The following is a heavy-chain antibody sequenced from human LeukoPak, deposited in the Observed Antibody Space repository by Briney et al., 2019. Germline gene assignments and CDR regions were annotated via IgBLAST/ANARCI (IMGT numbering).Heavy chain of an antibody. D-gene: IGHD1-7*01. CDR3: ARVELAPYYYYMDV. J-gene: IGHJ6*03. CDR1: GFTFSSYE. V-gene: IGHV3-48*03. Sequence: PGGSLRLSCAASGFTFSSYEMNWVRQAPGKGLEWVSYTSSSGSTIYYADSVKGRFTISRDNAKNSLYLQMNSLRAEDTAVYYCARVELAPYYYYMDVWGKGTTVTVSS. CDR2: TSSSGSTI.